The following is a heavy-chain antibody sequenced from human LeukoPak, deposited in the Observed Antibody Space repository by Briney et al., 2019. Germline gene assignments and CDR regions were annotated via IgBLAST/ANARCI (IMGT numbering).Heavy chain of an antibody. D-gene: IGHD3-3*01. CDR1: GFTFSNAW. Sequence: GGSLRLSCAASGFTFSNAWMSWVRQAPGKGLEWVGRIKSKTDGGTTDYAAPVKGRFIISRDDSKNTLYLQMNSLKTEDTAVYYCTTDITIFGVVTNDYWGQGTLVTVSS. CDR2: IKSKTDGGTT. CDR3: TTDITIFGVVTNDY. J-gene: IGHJ4*02. V-gene: IGHV3-15*01.